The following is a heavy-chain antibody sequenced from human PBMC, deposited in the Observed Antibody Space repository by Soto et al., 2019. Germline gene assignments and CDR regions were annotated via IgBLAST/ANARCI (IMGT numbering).Heavy chain of an antibody. CDR1: RFTFSSYG. J-gene: IGHJ6*02. CDR2: ISYDGSNK. D-gene: IGHD1-7*01. Sequence: QVQLVESGGGVVQPGRSLRLSCAAARFTFSSYGMHWVRQAPGKGLEWVAGISYDGSNKYYADSVKGRFTISRDNSKNTLFMQMNSLRAEDTAVYYCAKDRVTGATNYYYGMDVWGQGTTVTVSS. V-gene: IGHV3-30*18. CDR3: AKDRVTGATNYYYGMDV.